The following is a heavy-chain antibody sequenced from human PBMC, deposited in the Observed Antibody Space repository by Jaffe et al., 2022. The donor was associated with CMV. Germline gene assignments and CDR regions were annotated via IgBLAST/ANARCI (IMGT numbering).Heavy chain of an antibody. Sequence: EVQLVESGGGLVQPGGSLRLSCAASGFTFSSYWMHWVRQAPGKGLVWVSRINSDGSSTSYADSVKGRFTISRDNAKNTLYLQMNSLRAEDTAVYYCARSTVARYYYYYYMDVWGKGTTVTVSS. CDR2: INSDGSST. J-gene: IGHJ6*03. CDR1: GFTFSSYW. D-gene: IGHD4-17*01. CDR3: ARSTVARYYYYYYMDV. V-gene: IGHV3-74*01.